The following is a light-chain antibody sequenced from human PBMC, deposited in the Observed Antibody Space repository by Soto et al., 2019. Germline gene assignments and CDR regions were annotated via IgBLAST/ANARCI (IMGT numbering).Light chain of an antibody. Sequence: EIMMTQSPDTLSLYPGERATLSCRASQSVSNNYLAWYQQKPGQAPRLLIYGASTRATGIPPRFSGGGSGTEFTVTISSLQSEDFAIYYCQQYDIWPPYTLGQGTRADIK. CDR2: GAS. CDR1: QSVSNN. CDR3: QQYDIWPPYT. J-gene: IGKJ2*01. V-gene: IGKV3-15*01.